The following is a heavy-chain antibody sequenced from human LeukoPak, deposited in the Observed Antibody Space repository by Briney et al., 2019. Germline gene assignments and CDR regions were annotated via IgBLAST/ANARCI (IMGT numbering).Heavy chain of an antibody. V-gene: IGHV3-30*02. Sequence: GGSLRLSCAASGFTFSTHGMHWVRQAPGKGLEWVAFIRYDGINKHYADSVKGRFTISRDSFKNTLYLQMNSLRPEDTAVYYCAKEGDYYGSGSYRDGFDIWGQGTRATVSS. J-gene: IGHJ3*02. CDR1: GFTFSTHG. D-gene: IGHD3-10*01. CDR2: IRYDGINK. CDR3: AKEGDYYGSGSYRDGFDI.